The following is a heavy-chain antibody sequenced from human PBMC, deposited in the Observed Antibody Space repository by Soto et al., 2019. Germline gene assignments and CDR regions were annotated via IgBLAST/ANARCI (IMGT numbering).Heavy chain of an antibody. V-gene: IGHV1-18*04. J-gene: IGHJ3*02. Sequence: ASVKVSCKASGYTFTSYGISWVRQAPGQGLEWMGWISAYNGNTNYAQKLQGRVTMTTDTSTGTAYMELRSLRSDDTAVYYCARGINYYDILTGYYKSPGRAFDIWGQGTMVTVSS. CDR3: ARGINYYDILTGYYKSPGRAFDI. CDR2: ISAYNGNT. D-gene: IGHD3-9*01. CDR1: GYTFTSYG.